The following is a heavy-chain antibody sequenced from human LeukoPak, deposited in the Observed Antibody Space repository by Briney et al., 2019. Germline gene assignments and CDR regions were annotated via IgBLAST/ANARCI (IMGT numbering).Heavy chain of an antibody. D-gene: IGHD3-22*01. CDR3: TRDSDYHDTAGIHYDAFDI. CDR2: ISWNSGSI. J-gene: IGHJ3*02. V-gene: IGHV3-9*01. CDR1: GFTFDDYA. Sequence: GGSLRLSCAASGFTFDDYAMHWVRQAPGQGLEWVSGISWNSGSIGYADSVKGRFTISRDNAKNSLSLQMNSLRGEDTAVYYCTRDSDYHDTAGIHYDAFDIWGQGTMVTVSS.